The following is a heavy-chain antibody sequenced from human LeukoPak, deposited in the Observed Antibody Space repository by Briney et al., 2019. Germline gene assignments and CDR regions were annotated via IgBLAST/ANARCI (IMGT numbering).Heavy chain of an antibody. Sequence: SETLSLTCTVSGGSISSTNYYWGWIRQPPGKGLEWIGSIYYSGSTYYNPSLKSRVSMLVDTSKKQFSLRLSSVTAADTAIYYCASDYFDRTGYYGFIYWGQGSLVTISS. D-gene: IGHD3-22*01. V-gene: IGHV4-39*07. CDR2: IYYSGST. CDR1: GGSISSTNYY. J-gene: IGHJ4*02. CDR3: ASDYFDRTGYYGFIY.